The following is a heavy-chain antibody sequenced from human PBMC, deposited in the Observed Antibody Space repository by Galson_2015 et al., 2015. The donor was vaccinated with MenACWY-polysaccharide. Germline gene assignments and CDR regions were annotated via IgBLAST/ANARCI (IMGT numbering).Heavy chain of an antibody. CDR2: ISGRGGST. V-gene: IGHV3-23*01. Sequence: SLRLSCAASGFTFTSYAMNWVRQAPGKGLEWVSAISGRGGSTYYADSVKGRFTISRDNSKNTLYLQMNSLRAEDTAVYYCAKERYSNYYYYGMDVWGQGTTVTVSS. CDR1: GFTFTSYA. J-gene: IGHJ6*02. CDR3: AKERYSNYYYYGMDV. D-gene: IGHD4-11*01.